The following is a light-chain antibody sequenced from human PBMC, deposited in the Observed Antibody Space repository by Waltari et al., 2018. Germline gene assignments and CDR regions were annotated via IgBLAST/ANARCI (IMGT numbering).Light chain of an antibody. CDR3: YSTADNNWV. V-gene: IGLV3-27*01. CDR1: GLGKKY. CDR2: KDN. J-gene: IGLJ3*02. Sequence: DELTQPSSVSVSPGQTATITCSGDGLGKKYGRWLQQKPGQAPVVVIYKDNERPSGIPERFSGSDSGTTVTLTITGAQLEDEADYYCYSTADNNWVFGGGTKLTVL.